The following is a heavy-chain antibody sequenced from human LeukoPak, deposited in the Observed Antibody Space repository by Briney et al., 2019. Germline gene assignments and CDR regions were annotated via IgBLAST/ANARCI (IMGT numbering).Heavy chain of an antibody. D-gene: IGHD2-2*02. V-gene: IGHV4-39*01. CDR3: ARTFCDSTSCYRDFQN. J-gene: IGHJ1*01. Sequence: PSETLSLTCNVSGDSITRSRYSWDWIRQPPGMRLEWIGGISYSGSAYYNPSLKSRVTISVDTSNNQLSLKVNSVTAADTAVYFCARTFCDSTSCYRDFQNWGQGTLIIVSS. CDR1: GDSITRSRYS. CDR2: ISYSGSA.